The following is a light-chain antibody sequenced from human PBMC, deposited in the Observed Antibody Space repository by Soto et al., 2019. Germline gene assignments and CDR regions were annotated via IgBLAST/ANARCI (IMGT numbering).Light chain of an antibody. V-gene: IGKV3-20*01. CDR3: QQYGSSYT. CDR2: GAS. CDR1: QSLTNSY. J-gene: IGKJ2*01. Sequence: EIVLTQSPGTLSLSPGERATLSCRASQSLTNSYLAWYQQKPGQAPRLLISGASSRATGIPDRFSGSGSGRYFTLTISRLEPEDFAVYYCQQYGSSYTFGQGNKLEIK.